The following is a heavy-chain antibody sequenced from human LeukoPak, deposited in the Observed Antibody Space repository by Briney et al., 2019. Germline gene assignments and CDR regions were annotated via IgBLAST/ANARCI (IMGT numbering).Heavy chain of an antibody. CDR2: INHSGST. CDR1: GGSFSGYY. V-gene: IGHV4-34*01. CDR3: ARRGHNCSGGSCPVDY. J-gene: IGHJ4*02. D-gene: IGHD2-15*01. Sequence: SETLSLTCAVYGGSFSGYYWSWIRQPPGEGLEWIGEINHSGSTNYNPSLKSRVTISVDTSKNQFSLKLSSVTAADTAVYYCARRGHNCSGGSCPVDYWGQGTLVTVSS.